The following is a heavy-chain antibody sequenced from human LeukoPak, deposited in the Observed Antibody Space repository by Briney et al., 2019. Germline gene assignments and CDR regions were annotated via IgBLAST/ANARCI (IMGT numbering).Heavy chain of an antibody. V-gene: IGHV4-61*02. D-gene: IGHD4-17*01. J-gene: IGHJ5*01. CDR3: ARDSGPYGDYDS. CDR1: GGSISSGSYY. CDR2: IYTSGST. Sequence: PSQTLSLTCTVSGGSISSGSYYWSWIRQPAGKGLEWIGRIYTSGSTNYNPSLKSRVTISVDTSKNQFSLKLSSVTAADTAVYYCARDSGPYGDYDSWGQGTLVTVSS.